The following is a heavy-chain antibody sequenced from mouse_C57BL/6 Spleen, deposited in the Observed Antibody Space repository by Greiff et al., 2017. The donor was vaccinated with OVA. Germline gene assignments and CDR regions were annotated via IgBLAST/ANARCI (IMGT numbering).Heavy chain of an antibody. CDR3: AKDGGHYYSKGDWYFDV. V-gene: IGHV2-9*01. D-gene: IGHD2-5*01. CDR1: GFSFTSYG. CDR2: IWGGGST. J-gene: IGHJ1*03. Sequence: VQLQESGPGLVAPSPSLSITCTASGFSFTSYGVDWVRQPPGKGLEWLGVIWGGGSTNYNSALMSRLSISKDNSKGQVFLKMNSLQTDDTAMYYCAKDGGHYYSKGDWYFDVWGKGTTVTVSS.